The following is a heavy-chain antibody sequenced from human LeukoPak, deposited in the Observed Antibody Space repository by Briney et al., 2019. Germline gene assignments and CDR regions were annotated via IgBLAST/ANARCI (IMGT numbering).Heavy chain of an antibody. CDR1: GYTFTSYG. V-gene: IGHV1-18*01. J-gene: IGHJ5*02. CDR2: ISAYNGNT. CDR3: ARDYYGSGSYPRFDP. D-gene: IGHD3-10*01. Sequence: ASVKVSCKASGYTFTSYGISWVRQAPGQGLEWMGWISAYNGNTNYAQKLQGRVTMTTDTSTSTAYMELRSLRSDDTAVYYCARDYYGSGSYPRFDPWGQGTLVTVSS.